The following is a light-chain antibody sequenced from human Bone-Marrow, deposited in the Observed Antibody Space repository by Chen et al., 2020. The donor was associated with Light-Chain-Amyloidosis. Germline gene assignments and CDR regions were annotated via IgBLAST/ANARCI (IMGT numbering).Light chain of an antibody. CDR3: QQYNGLT. CDR1: QSVSSN. V-gene: IGKV3-15*01. Sequence: EIVRTQSQSTLSVSPGERATLSCRASQSVSSNLAWYQQKPGQAPRLLIYDASTRSTGSPARFSGSGSGTEFTLTISSMQSEYFAVYYCQQYNGLTFGGGTKVEIK. J-gene: IGKJ4*01. CDR2: DAS.